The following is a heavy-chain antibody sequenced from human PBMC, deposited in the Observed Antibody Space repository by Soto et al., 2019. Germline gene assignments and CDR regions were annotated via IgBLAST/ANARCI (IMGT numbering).Heavy chain of an antibody. V-gene: IGHV3-48*02. D-gene: IGHD2-15*01. Sequence: EVQLVESGGGLVQPGGSLRLSCAASGFTFSSYAMNWVRQAPGKGLEGVSYIGSSSSTMYYADSVKGRFTISRDNAKNSLYVQMNSLRDEDTAVYYCARDIGGGRSYYGMDVWGQGTTVTVSS. J-gene: IGHJ6*02. CDR2: IGSSSSTM. CDR1: GFTFSSYA. CDR3: ARDIGGGRSYYGMDV.